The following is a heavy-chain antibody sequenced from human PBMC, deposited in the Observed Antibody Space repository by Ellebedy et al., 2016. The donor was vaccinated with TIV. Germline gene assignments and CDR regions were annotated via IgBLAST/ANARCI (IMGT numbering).Heavy chain of an antibody. CDR2: ISSSGSTI. CDR3: ARERDIVVVVAALGY. Sequence: GESLKISXAASGFTFSDYYMSWIRQAPGKGLEWVSYISSSGSTIYYADSVKGRFTISRDNAKNSLHLQMNSLRAEDTAVYYCARERDIVVVVAALGYWGQGTLVTVSS. J-gene: IGHJ4*02. D-gene: IGHD2-15*01. V-gene: IGHV3-11*01. CDR1: GFTFSDYY.